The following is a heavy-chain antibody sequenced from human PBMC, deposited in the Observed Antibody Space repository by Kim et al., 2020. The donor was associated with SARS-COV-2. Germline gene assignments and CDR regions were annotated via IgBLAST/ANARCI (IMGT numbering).Heavy chain of an antibody. V-gene: IGHV4-59*01. CDR3: ARDGGYSYGMDV. D-gene: IGHD2-15*01. CDR1: GGSISGYW. CDR2: IYYSGST. J-gene: IGHJ6*02. Sequence: SETLSLTCSVSGGSISGYWWSWIRQPPGKGLEWIGYIYYSGSTNYNPSLKSRVTILVDTSKNQFSLKLSSVTAADTAVYYCARDGGYSYGMDVWGQGTT.